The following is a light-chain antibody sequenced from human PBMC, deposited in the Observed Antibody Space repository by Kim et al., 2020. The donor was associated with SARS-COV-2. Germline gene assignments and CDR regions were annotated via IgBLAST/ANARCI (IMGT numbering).Light chain of an antibody. J-gene: IGKJ1*01. V-gene: IGKV1-27*01. CDR1: QGISNY. Sequence: ASEGDRVTITCRASQGISNYLAWYQQKPGKVPKLLIYAASALRSGVPSRFSGSGSGTDFTLTITSLQPEDVAVYYCQQCKGAPWTFGHGTKVDIK. CDR3: QQCKGAPWT. CDR2: AAS.